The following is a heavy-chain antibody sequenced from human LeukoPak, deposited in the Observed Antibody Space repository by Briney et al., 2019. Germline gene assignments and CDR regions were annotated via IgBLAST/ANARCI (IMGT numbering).Heavy chain of an antibody. V-gene: IGHV3-21*01. Sequence: PGGSLRLSCAASGFTFSTYSMNWVRQAPGKGLEWVSYIRSTSSHIDYADSVKGRFTISRDNAKNSVYLQMNSLRAEDTAVYYCARNNIFLDYSGQGILVTVSS. CDR2: IRSTSSHI. J-gene: IGHJ4*02. CDR1: GFTFSTYS. CDR3: ARNNIFLDY. D-gene: IGHD3-9*01.